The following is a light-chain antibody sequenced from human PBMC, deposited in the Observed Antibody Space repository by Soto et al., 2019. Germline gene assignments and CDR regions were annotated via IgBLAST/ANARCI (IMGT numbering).Light chain of an antibody. Sequence: EMVLTQSPGTLSLSPGERGTLSSMASQTVNSNYLAWYQRKPGQAPRLLIYGASNRATDIPHRFSGSGSGIVFTLTITRLEPEDFAVYYCQQSGSSPPTFGQGTKVEIK. J-gene: IGKJ1*01. CDR2: GAS. CDR1: QTVNSNY. V-gene: IGKV3-20*01. CDR3: QQSGSSPPT.